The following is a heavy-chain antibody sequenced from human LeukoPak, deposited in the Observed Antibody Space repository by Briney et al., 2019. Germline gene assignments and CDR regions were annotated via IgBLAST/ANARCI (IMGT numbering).Heavy chain of an antibody. CDR3: AREVVATIRGRGYFDY. J-gene: IGHJ4*02. Sequence: ASVKVYCKASGGTFSSYAISWVRQAPGQGLEWMGGIIPIFGTANYAQKFQGRVTITADESTSTAYMELSSLRSEDTAVYYCAREVVATIRGRGYFDYGGQGTLVTVSS. D-gene: IGHD5-12*01. V-gene: IGHV1-69*01. CDR1: GGTFSSYA. CDR2: IIPIFGTA.